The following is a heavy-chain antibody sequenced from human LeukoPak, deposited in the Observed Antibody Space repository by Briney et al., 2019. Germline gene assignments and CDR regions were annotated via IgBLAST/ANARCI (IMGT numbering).Heavy chain of an antibody. J-gene: IGHJ4*02. CDR1: GYTFTGYY. V-gene: IGHV1-2*02. D-gene: IGHD3-22*01. CDR3: ARERYYYDSSGIDY. CDR2: INPNSGGT. Sequence: ASVKVSCKASGYTFTGYYMHWVRQAPGQGLEWMGWINPNSGGTNYAQKFQGRVTMTRDTSISTAYMELSRLRSDDMDVYYCARERYYYDSSGIDYWGQGTLVTVSS.